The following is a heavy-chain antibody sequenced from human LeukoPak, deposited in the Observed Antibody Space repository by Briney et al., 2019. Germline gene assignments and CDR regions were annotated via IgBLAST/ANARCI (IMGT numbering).Heavy chain of an antibody. CDR3: ATALPLHRGYWVDAFDI. CDR2: IIPIFGTA. CDR1: GGTFSSYA. D-gene: IGHD5-12*01. Sequence: ASVKVSCKASGGTFSSYAISWVRQAPGQGLEWMGGIIPIFGTANYAQKFQGRGTITTDESTSTAYMELSSLRSEDTAVYYCATALPLHRGYWVDAFDIWGQGTMVTVSS. J-gene: IGHJ3*02. V-gene: IGHV1-69*05.